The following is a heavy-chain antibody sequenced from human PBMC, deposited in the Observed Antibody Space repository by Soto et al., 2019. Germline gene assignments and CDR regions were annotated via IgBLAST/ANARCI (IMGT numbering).Heavy chain of an antibody. CDR3: AQTLGLAVAGPGRFDL. J-gene: IGHJ2*01. V-gene: IGHV1-69*12. Sequence: QVQLVQSGSEVKKPGSSVKVSCKASGGTFSSYAISWVRQAPGQGPEWMGGIIPMFGTAKYAQKFQGRVTMTADDSTSTAYMELRSLRSEDTAVYYCAQTLGLAVAGPGRFDLWGRGTLVTVSS. D-gene: IGHD6-19*01. CDR1: GGTFSSYA. CDR2: IIPMFGTA.